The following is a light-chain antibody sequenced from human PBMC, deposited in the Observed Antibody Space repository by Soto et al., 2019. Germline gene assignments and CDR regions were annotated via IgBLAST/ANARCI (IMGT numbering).Light chain of an antibody. CDR1: GSNVGYNS. CDR3: GAWDDRLTAYV. Sequence: QSVLTQPPSLSAAPGQEVTISCSGSGSNVGYNSVSWYQQLPGTAPKLLIYDNYKRPSGIPARFSGSKSGTSASLGITGLQTGDEADYYCGAWDDRLTAYVFGSGTKVTLL. CDR2: DNY. V-gene: IGLV1-51*01. J-gene: IGLJ1*01.